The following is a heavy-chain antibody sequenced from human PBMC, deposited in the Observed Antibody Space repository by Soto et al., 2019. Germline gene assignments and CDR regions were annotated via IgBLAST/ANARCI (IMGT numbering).Heavy chain of an antibody. D-gene: IGHD3-3*01. V-gene: IGHV4-31*03. CDR1: GGSISRGGYY. CDR2: IYYSGST. J-gene: IGHJ4*02. CDR3: ARSLRFLEWLD. Sequence: PSETLSLTCTVSGGSISRGGYYWIWIRQHPGKGLEWIGYIYYSGSTYYSPSLKSRVTISVDTSKNQFSLKLSSVTAADTAVYYCARSLRFLEWLDWGQGTLVTVSS.